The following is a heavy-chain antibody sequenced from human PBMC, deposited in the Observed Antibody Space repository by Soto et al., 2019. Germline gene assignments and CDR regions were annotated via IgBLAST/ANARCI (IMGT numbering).Heavy chain of an antibody. CDR1: GFTFSSYT. J-gene: IGHJ3*02. V-gene: IGHV3-21*01. CDR2: ITSGSDYI. Sequence: PGGSLRLSCAASGFTFSSYTMNWVRQAPGKWLEWVAFITSGSDYIYYADSVKGRFTISRDDANNSLFLQMSSLRAEDTAVYYCARDEVYGDYVFAFDIWGQGXMVTV. CDR3: ARDEVYGDYVFAFDI. D-gene: IGHD4-17*01.